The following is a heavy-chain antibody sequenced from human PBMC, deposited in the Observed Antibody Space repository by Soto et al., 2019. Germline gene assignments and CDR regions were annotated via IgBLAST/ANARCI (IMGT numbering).Heavy chain of an antibody. J-gene: IGHJ4*02. CDR1: GFTFSSYG. CDR2: ISYDGSNK. CDR3: AKGAAVRIDF. V-gene: IGHV3-30*18. Sequence: GGSLRLSCAASGFTFSSYGMHWVRQAPGKGLEWVAIISYDGSNKYYADSVKGRFTVSRDNSKNTLYLQVNNLRAEDTAVYYCAKGAAVRIDFWGQGTLVTVSS. D-gene: IGHD6-13*01.